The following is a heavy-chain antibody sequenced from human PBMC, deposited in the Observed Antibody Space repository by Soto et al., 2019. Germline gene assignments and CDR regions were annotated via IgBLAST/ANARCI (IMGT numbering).Heavy chain of an antibody. CDR2: IWYDGSNK. D-gene: IGHD5-18*01. V-gene: IGHV3-33*01. J-gene: IGHJ6*02. Sequence: PGGSLRLSCAASGFTFSSYGMHWVRQAPGKGLEWVAVIWYDGSNKYYADSVKGRLTISRDNSKNTLYLQMNSLRAEDTAVYYCARAQGYSYGYYYYYGMDVWGQGTTVTVSS. CDR1: GFTFSSYG. CDR3: ARAQGYSYGYYYYYGMDV.